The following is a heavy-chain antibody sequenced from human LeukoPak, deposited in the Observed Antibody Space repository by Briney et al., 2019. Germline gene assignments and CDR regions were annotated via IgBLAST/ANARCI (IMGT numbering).Heavy chain of an antibody. Sequence: ASVKVSCKASGYTFTSYGISWVRQAPGHGLEWMGWISAYNGNTNYAQKLQGRVTMTTDTSTSTAYMELRSLRSDDTAVYYCAREYCSSTSCYSLDVWGQGTTVTVSS. V-gene: IGHV1-18*01. CDR2: ISAYNGNT. CDR1: GYTFTSYG. D-gene: IGHD2-2*01. J-gene: IGHJ6*02. CDR3: AREYCSSTSCYSLDV.